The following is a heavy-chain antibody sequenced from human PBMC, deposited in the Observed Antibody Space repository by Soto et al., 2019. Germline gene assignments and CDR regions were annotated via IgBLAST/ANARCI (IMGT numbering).Heavy chain of an antibody. CDR2: IYYRGNT. D-gene: IGHD3-9*01. CDR1: GDSINSDNYY. CDR3: ARLEGLATISYYFDY. Sequence: QLQLQESGPGLVKPSETLSLTCSVSGDSINSDNYYWGWIRQPPGKGLEWIGSIYYRGNTYYNPSLKTRVTISLDKSKSQFSLKLNSVTAADSAVYFCARLEGLATISYYFDYWDQGTLVTVSS. V-gene: IGHV4-39*01. J-gene: IGHJ4*02.